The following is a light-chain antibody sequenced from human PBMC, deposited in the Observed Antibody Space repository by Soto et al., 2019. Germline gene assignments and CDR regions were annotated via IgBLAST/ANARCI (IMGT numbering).Light chain of an antibody. V-gene: IGKV1-5*02. CDR2: DAS. Sequence: DIQMTQSPSTLSASVGDRVTIICRASQSISGWLAWYQQKPGKAPKLLIYDASSLESGVPSRFSGSGSGTEFTLTISSLQPDDFATYYCQQYSSWPYTFGQGTKLEIK. CDR3: QQYSSWPYT. CDR1: QSISGW. J-gene: IGKJ2*01.